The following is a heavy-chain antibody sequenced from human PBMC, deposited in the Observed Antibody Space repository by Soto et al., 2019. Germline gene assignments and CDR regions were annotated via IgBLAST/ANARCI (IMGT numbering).Heavy chain of an antibody. CDR3: ARTLYSSSWWAFGY. J-gene: IGHJ4*02. Sequence: QVQLQESGPGLVKPSQTLSLTCTVSGGSISSGGYYWSWIRQHPGKGLEWIGYIYYSGSTYYNPSPKSRVTISVDTSKSQFSLKLSSVTAADTPVYYCARTLYSSSWWAFGYWGQGTLFTVSS. V-gene: IGHV4-31*03. D-gene: IGHD6-13*01. CDR2: IYYSGST. CDR1: GGSISSGGYY.